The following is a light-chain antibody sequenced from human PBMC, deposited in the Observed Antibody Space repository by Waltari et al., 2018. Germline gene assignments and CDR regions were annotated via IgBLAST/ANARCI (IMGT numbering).Light chain of an antibody. J-gene: IGKJ2*01. CDR2: GIS. CDR3: QHYGGSPKYT. V-gene: IGKV3-20*01. CDR1: QSVSNNY. Sequence: EIVLTQSPGTLSLSPGERATLSCRASQSVSNNYLAWYQAKPGQAPRLLIYGISLRATGIPDRFSGGGSGTDFTLTISRLEPEDFAVYYCQHYGGSPKYTFGQGTKLEIK.